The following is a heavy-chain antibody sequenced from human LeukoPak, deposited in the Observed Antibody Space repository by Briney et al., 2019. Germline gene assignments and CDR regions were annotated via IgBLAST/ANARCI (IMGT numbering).Heavy chain of an antibody. CDR2: IYSGGST. V-gene: IGHV3-53*05. Sequence: GGPLRLSCAASGFTVSSNYMSWVRQAPGKGLEWVSVIYSGGSTYYADSVKGRFTISRDNSKNTLYLQMNSLRAEDTAVYYCAKDGGYCSSTSCYDFDYWGQGTLVTVSS. D-gene: IGHD2-2*01. CDR3: AKDGGYCSSTSCYDFDY. J-gene: IGHJ4*02. CDR1: GFTVSSNY.